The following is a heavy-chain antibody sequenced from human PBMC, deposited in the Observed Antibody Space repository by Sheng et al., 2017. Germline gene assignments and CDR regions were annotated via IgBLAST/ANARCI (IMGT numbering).Heavy chain of an antibody. CDR3: ARLVLRYFDWLLNWFDP. Sequence: QVQLQQWGAGLLKPSETLSLTCAVYGGSFSGYYWSWIRQPPGKGLEWIGEINHSGSTNYNPSLKSRVTISVDTSKNQFSLKLSSVTAADTAVYYCARLVLRYFDWLLNWFDPWGPGNPWSPSPQ. CDR2: INHSGST. CDR1: GGSFSGYY. V-gene: IGHV4-34*01. D-gene: IGHD3-9*01. J-gene: IGHJ5*02.